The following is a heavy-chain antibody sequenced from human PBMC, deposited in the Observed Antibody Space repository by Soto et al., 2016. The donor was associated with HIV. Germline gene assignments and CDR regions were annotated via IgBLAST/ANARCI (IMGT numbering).Heavy chain of an antibody. V-gene: IGHV3-48*04. Sequence: EVQLVESGGGLVQPGGSLRLSCAASGFIFSNYSMNWVRQAPGKGLEWVSYISSSSDTIYYADSVKGRFIISRDNAKNSLYLRMNSLRAEDTAVYYCARGQGSSWYMRVFDYWGQGILVTVSS. J-gene: IGHJ4*02. CDR3: ARGQGSSWYMRVFDY. CDR1: GFIFSNYS. CDR2: ISSSSDTI. D-gene: IGHD6-13*01.